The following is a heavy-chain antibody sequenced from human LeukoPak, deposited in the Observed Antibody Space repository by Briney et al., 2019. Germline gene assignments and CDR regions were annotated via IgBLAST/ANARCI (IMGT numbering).Heavy chain of an antibody. D-gene: IGHD5-24*01. CDR2: IYSGGST. J-gene: IGHJ4*02. CDR1: GFTVSSNY. CDR3: ARAGKMANDY. Sequence: GSLRLSCAASGFTVSSNYMGWVRQAPGKGLEWVSVIYSGGSTYYADSVMGRFTIYRDNSKNTLYLQMNSLRAEDTAVYYCARAGKMANDYWGQGTLVTVSS. V-gene: IGHV3-66*02.